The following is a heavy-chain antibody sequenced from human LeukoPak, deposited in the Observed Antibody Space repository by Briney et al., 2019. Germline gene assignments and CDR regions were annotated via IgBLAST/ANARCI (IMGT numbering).Heavy chain of an antibody. D-gene: IGHD4-17*01. V-gene: IGHV3-33*01. CDR3: ARDYGDYGHPFDY. Sequence: QPGGSLRLSCAASGFTFSSYGMHWVRQAPGKGLEWVAVIWYDGSNKYYADSVKGRFTISRDNSKNTLYLQMNSLRAEDTAVYYCARDYGDYGHPFDYWGQGTLVTVSS. CDR2: IWYDGSNK. J-gene: IGHJ4*02. CDR1: GFTFSSYG.